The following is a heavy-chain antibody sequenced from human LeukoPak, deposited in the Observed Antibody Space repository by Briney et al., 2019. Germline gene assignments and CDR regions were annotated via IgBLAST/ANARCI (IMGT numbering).Heavy chain of an antibody. V-gene: IGHV1-2*02. CDR3: ASVEMATINW. CDR2: INPNSGGT. CDR1: GYTFTDYY. J-gene: IGHJ4*02. Sequence: ASVKVSCKASGYTFTDYYMHWVRQAPGQGLEWMGWINPNSGGTNYAQEFRGRVTMTRDTSISTAYMELSSLRSDDTAVYYCASVEMATINWWGQGTLVTVSS. D-gene: IGHD5-24*01.